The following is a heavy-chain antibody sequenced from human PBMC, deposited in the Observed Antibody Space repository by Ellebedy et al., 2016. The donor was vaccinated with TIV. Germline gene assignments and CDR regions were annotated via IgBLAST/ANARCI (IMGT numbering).Heavy chain of an antibody. CDR3: AREVLAVAGPQPFDY. CDR1: GGTFSSYA. CDR2: IIPIFGTA. Sequence: AASVKVSCKASGGTFSSYAISWARQAPGQGLEWMGGIIPIFGTANYAQKFQGRVTITADESTSTAYMELSSLRSEDTAVYYCAREVLAVAGPQPFDYWGQGTLVTVSS. J-gene: IGHJ4*02. D-gene: IGHD6-19*01. V-gene: IGHV1-69*13.